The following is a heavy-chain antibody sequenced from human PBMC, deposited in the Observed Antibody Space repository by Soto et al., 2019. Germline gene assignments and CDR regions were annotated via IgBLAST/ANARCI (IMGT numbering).Heavy chain of an antibody. D-gene: IGHD3-16*01. CDR3: ARGLNVYYFDY. J-gene: IGHJ4*02. Sequence: ASVKVSCNASGYTFTSYGMHWVRQAPGQRLEWMGWINAGNGNTKHSQKFQGRVTITRDTSASTAYMELSSLRYEDTAMYYCARGLNVYYFDYWGQGTLVTVSS. CDR2: INAGNGNT. V-gene: IGHV1-3*01. CDR1: GYTFTSYG.